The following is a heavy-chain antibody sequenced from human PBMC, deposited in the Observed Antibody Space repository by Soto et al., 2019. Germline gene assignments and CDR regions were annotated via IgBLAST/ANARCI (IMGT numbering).Heavy chain of an antibody. V-gene: IGHV3-21*01. D-gene: IGHD5-18*01. CDR2: IGSSSSYI. Sequence: EVPLVESGGGLVKPGGSLRLSCAASGFTFSSYSMNWVRQAPGKGLEWVSSIGSSSSYIYYADSVKGRFTISRDNAKNSLYLQMNSLRAEDTAVYYCARDRGYSYGLGYWGQGTLVTVSS. CDR3: ARDRGYSYGLGY. J-gene: IGHJ4*02. CDR1: GFTFSSYS.